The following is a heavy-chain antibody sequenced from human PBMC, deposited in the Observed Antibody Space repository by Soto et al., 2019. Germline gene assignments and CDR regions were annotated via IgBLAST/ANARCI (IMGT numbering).Heavy chain of an antibody. J-gene: IGHJ4*02. D-gene: IGHD3-10*01. Sequence: GGSLRLSCAASGFTFSSYAMHWVRQAPGKGLEWVAVISYDGSNKYYADSVRGRFTISRDNSKNTLYLQMSSLRADDSAVYYCARGSKESYPGSRIFDLWGRGTLVTVSS. CDR1: GFTFSSYA. V-gene: IGHV3-30-3*01. CDR3: ARGSKESYPGSRIFDL. CDR2: ISYDGSNK.